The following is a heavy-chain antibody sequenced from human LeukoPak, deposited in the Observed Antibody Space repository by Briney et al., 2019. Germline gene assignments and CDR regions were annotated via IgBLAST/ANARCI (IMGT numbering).Heavy chain of an antibody. CDR1: GESFSAYF. V-gene: IGHV4-34*01. D-gene: IGHD6-6*01. CDR3: ATRSSTLAAARCFDD. J-gene: IGHJ4*03. Sequence: SETPSLTCAVHGESFSAYFWSWIRQVPGKGLEWIGEIDHRGSSNYNPPLKSRATISVDTSKNHFSLSLTSVTAADTAVYYCATRSSTLAAARCFDDWGQGTVVTVSS. CDR2: IDHRGSS.